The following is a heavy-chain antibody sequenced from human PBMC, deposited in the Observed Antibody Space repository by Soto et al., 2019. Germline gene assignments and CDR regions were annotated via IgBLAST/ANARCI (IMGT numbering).Heavy chain of an antibody. J-gene: IGHJ5*02. CDR3: ARDGKSRSSGGWFDP. D-gene: IGHD6-6*01. V-gene: IGHV1-69*13. CDR2: IIPIFGTA. Sequence: ASVKVSCKASGGTFSSYAISWVRQAPGQGLEWMGGIIPIFGTANYAQKFQGRVTITADESTSTAYMELSSLRSEDTAVYYCARDGKSRSSGGWFDPWGQGTLVTVSS. CDR1: GGTFSSYA.